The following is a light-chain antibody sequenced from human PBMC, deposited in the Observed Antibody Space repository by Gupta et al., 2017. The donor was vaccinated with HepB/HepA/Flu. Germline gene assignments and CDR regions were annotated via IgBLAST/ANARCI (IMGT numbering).Light chain of an antibody. CDR1: QIISTF. J-gene: IGKJ1*01. V-gene: IGKV1-39*01. CDR2: AAS. Sequence: DIQMTQSPSSLSASVGDRVTITCRASQIISTFLNWYQQKPGKAPKLLIYAASTLHSGVPSRFSGSGSGTEFSLSISSRQPEDFASYYGQKSYSTSWTLGKGTKVEIK. CDR3: QKSYSTSWT.